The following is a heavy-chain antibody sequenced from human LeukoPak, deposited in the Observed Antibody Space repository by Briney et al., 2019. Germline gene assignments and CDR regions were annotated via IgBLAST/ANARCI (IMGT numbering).Heavy chain of an antibody. CDR1: GGSISSSSYY. J-gene: IGHJ6*03. Sequence: SETLSLTCTVSGGSISSSSYYWGWIRQPPGKGLEWIGSIYYSGSTYYNPSLKSRVTISVDTSKNQFSLKLSSVTAADTAVYYCARRTGYSSSWDIYYYYYMDVWGKGTTVTISS. CDR2: IYYSGST. CDR3: ARRTGYSSSWDIYYYYYMDV. V-gene: IGHV4-39*01. D-gene: IGHD6-13*01.